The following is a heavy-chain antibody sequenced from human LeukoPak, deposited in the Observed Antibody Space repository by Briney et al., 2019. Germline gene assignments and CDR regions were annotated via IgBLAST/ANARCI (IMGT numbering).Heavy chain of an antibody. D-gene: IGHD2-2*01. V-gene: IGHV3-21*01. J-gene: IGHJ6*02. CDR3: AKDRIVVVPAASFEVDYGMDV. Sequence: PGGSLRLSCATSGFTFSSYAVHWVRQAPGKGLEWVSSISSSSTYIYYADSVKGRFTISRDNSKNTLYLQMNSLRAEDTAVYYCAKDRIVVVPAASFEVDYGMDVWGQGTTVTVSS. CDR2: ISSSSTYI. CDR1: GFTFSSYA.